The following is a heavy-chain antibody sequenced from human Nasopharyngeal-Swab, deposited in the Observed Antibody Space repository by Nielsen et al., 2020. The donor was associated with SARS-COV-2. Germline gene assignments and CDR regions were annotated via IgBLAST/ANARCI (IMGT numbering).Heavy chain of an antibody. J-gene: IGHJ4*02. D-gene: IGHD3-22*01. CDR1: GGSFSGYY. Sequence: SETLSLTCAVYGGSFSGYYWSWIRQPPGKGLEWIGEINHSGSTNYNPSLKSRVTISVDTSKNQFSLKLSSVTAADTAVYYCATIYDSRGYYTDYWGQGTLVTVSS. CDR3: ATIYDSRGYYTDY. V-gene: IGHV4-34*01. CDR2: INHSGST.